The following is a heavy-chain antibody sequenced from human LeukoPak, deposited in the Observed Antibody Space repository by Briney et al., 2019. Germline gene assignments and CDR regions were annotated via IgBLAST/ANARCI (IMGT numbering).Heavy chain of an antibody. J-gene: IGHJ4*02. D-gene: IGHD3-16*01. CDR2: IYPGDSDT. V-gene: IGHV5-51*01. Sequence: GESLKISCKGSGYSFSNYWIGWVRQMPGKGREWMGIIYPGDSDTRYSPSFQGQVTISADKSISTAYLQWSSLKASDTAMYYCARKGYDFGGVFDYWGQGTLVTVSS. CDR3: ARKGYDFGGVFDY. CDR1: GYSFSNYW.